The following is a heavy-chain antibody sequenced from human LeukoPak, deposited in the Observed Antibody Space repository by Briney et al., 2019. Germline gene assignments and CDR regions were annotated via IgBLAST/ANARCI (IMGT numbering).Heavy chain of an antibody. Sequence: GESLKISCKASGYTFTSYWIGWVRQMPGKGLEWMGIIYPGDSHTTYSPSFQGQVTISADKSISTAYLHWSSPKASDTAMYYCARLGPDSGLRDWGQGTLVTVSS. V-gene: IGHV5-51*01. CDR3: ARLGPDSGLRD. D-gene: IGHD6-19*01. CDR2: IYPGDSHT. J-gene: IGHJ4*02. CDR1: GYTFTSYW.